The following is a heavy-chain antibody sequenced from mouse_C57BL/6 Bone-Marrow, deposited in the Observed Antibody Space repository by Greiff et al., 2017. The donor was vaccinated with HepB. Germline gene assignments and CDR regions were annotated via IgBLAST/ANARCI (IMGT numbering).Heavy chain of an antibody. CDR1: GFTFSDYG. V-gene: IGHV5-17*01. CDR2: ISSGSSTI. D-gene: IGHD2-4*01. CDR3: AREGLRPFAY. J-gene: IGHJ3*01. Sequence: VQLKESGGGLVKPGGSLKLSCAASGFTFSDYGMHWVRQAPEKGLEWVAYISSGSSTIYYADTVKGRFTISRDNAKNTLFLQMTSLRSEDTAMYYCAREGLRPFAYWGQGTLVTVSA.